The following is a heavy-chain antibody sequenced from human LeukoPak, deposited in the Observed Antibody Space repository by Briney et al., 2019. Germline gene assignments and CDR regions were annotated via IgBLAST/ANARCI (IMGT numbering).Heavy chain of an antibody. CDR1: GFTFSSYE. Sequence: GGSLRLSCAASGFTFSSYEMNWVRQAPGKGLEWVSYISSSGRVIYYADSVKGRFTISRDNAKNSLYLQMNSLRAEDTAVYYCARDLGVYIVVTHHDAFDIWGQGTMVTVSS. V-gene: IGHV3-48*03. J-gene: IGHJ3*02. CDR2: ISSSGRVI. D-gene: IGHD3-22*01. CDR3: ARDLGVYIVVTHHDAFDI.